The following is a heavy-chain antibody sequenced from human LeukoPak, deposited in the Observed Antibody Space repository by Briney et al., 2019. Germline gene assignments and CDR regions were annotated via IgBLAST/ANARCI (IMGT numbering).Heavy chain of an antibody. D-gene: IGHD5-12*01. Sequence: ASVKVSCKASGYTFTGYYMHWVRQAPGQGLEWMGWINPNSGGTNYAQKFQGRVTMTRDTSISTAYMELSRLRSDDTAVYYCARDLLIVATDPGDYWGQGTLVTVSS. CDR2: INPNSGGT. V-gene: IGHV1-2*02. CDR3: ARDLLIVATDPGDY. CDR1: GYTFTGYY. J-gene: IGHJ4*02.